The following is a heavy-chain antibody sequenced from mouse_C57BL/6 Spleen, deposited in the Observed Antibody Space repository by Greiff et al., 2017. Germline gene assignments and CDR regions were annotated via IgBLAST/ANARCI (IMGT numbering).Heavy chain of an antibody. J-gene: IGHJ3*01. D-gene: IGHD2-1*01. CDR1: GFTFSDYG. CDR2: ISSGSSTI. V-gene: IGHV5-17*01. CDR3: ARNAYGKEFAY. Sequence: EVKLVESGGGLVKPGGSLKLSCAASGFTFSDYGMHWVRQAPEKGLEWVAYISSGSSTIYYADKVKGRFTMSRDNAKNILCLQMTSLRSEDMAIYYCARNAYGKEFAYWGQGTLVTVSA.